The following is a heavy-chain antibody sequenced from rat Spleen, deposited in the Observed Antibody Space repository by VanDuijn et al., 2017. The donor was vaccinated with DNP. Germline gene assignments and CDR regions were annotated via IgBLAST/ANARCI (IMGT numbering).Heavy chain of an antibody. CDR1: GFIFSNYW. V-gene: IGHV5-31*01. CDR2: ITSGGSST. D-gene: IGHD1-1*01. CDR3: TKDATVAPFDY. Sequence: EVQLVESGGGPVQPGRSLKLSCVASGFIFSNYWMTWIRQAPGKGLEWVATITSGGSSTYYPDSVKGRFTVSRDDAKSTLYLHMDSLRSEDTATYYCTKDATVAPFDYWGQGVMVTVSS. J-gene: IGHJ2*01.